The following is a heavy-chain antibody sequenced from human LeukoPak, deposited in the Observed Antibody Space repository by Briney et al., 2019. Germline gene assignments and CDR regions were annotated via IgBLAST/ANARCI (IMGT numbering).Heavy chain of an antibody. Sequence: GGSLRLSCAASGFSFSSNWMHWVRQAPGKGLVWVSRISIDGGDTVYADSVKGRFTVSRDNAKDTLYLQMNSLRVEDTAVYYCARGPYYAAGSFDYWGQGTLFTVSS. CDR2: ISIDGGDT. J-gene: IGHJ4*02. D-gene: IGHD3-10*01. CDR1: GFSFSSNW. V-gene: IGHV3-74*01. CDR3: ARGPYYAAGSFDY.